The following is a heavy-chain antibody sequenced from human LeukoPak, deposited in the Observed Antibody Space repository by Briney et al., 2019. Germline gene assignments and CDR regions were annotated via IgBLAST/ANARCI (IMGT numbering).Heavy chain of an antibody. J-gene: IGHJ5*02. Sequence: ASVKVSCKASGYTFTSYGISWVRQAPGQGLEWMGWISAYNGNTNYAQKLQGRVTMTTDTSTSTAYMELRSLRSDDTAVYYCARDLFPYYYDSSGYDGNWFDPWGQGTLVTVSS. D-gene: IGHD3-22*01. CDR2: ISAYNGNT. CDR1: GYTFTSYG. V-gene: IGHV1-18*01. CDR3: ARDLFPYYYDSSGYDGNWFDP.